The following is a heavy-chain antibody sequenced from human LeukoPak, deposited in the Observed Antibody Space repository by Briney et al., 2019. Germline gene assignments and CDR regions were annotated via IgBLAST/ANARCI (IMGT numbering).Heavy chain of an antibody. CDR2: IYYSGST. CDR3: ARVLGPVYYFDY. V-gene: IGHV4-59*01. D-gene: IGHD3-16*01. Sequence: SETLSLTCTVSGGSISSYYWSWIRQPPGKGLEWIGYIYYSGSTNYNPSLKSRVTISVDTSKNQLSLKLSSVTAADTAVYYCARVLGPVYYFDYWGQGTLVTVSS. J-gene: IGHJ4*02. CDR1: GGSISSYY.